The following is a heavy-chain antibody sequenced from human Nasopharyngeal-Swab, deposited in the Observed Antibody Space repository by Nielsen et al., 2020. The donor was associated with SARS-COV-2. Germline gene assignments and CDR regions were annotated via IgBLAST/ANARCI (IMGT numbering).Heavy chain of an antibody. J-gene: IGHJ4*01. V-gene: IGHV3-7*02. CDR1: EFTFSSYW. D-gene: IGHD1-26*01. Sequence: GESLKISCAAYEFTFSSYWMSWVRQAPGKGLEWVANINQDGSEKYYVDSVKGRFTISRDNAKNSLYLQMNNLRAEDTAVYYCAKYLGSGSYQAFCDYWGHGTLVTVSS. CDR3: AKYLGSGSYQAFCDY. CDR2: INQDGSEK.